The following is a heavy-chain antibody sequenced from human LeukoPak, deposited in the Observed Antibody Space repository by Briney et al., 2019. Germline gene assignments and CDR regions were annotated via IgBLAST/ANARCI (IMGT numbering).Heavy chain of an antibody. CDR1: GGSISSYY. Sequence: PSETLSLTCTVSGGSISSYYWSWIRQPPGKGLEWIGEINHSGSTNYNPSLKSRVTISVDTSKNQFSLKLSSVTAADTAVYYCARGITMIVVGSDAFDIWGQGTMVTVSS. CDR2: INHSGST. CDR3: ARGITMIVVGSDAFDI. D-gene: IGHD3-22*01. V-gene: IGHV4-34*01. J-gene: IGHJ3*02.